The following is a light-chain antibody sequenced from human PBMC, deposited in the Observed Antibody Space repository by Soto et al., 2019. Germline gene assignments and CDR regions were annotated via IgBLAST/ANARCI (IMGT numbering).Light chain of an antibody. CDR2: KAS. V-gene: IGKV1-5*03. CDR1: QTISSW. J-gene: IGKJ1*01. Sequence: DIQMTQSPSTLSGSVGDRVTITCRASQTISSWLARYQQKTGKAPKLLIYKASSLKSGVPSRFSGSGSGTEFTLTISSLQPDDFATYYCQHYNSYSEAFGQGTKVDIK. CDR3: QHYNSYSEA.